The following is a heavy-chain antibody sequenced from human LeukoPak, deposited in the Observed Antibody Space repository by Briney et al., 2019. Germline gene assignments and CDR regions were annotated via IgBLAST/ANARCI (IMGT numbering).Heavy chain of an antibody. D-gene: IGHD3-10*01. CDR3: ARDRGSAGGFDY. CDR2: IYYSGIT. Sequence: SETLSLTCSVSGDFIRGYSGRWIRQPPGKGLEWIGYIYYSGITIYNPSLESRVTISVDTSQNQFSLTLTSVTAADTAVYYCARDRGSAGGFDYWGQGALVAVSS. J-gene: IGHJ4*02. CDR1: GDFIRGYS. V-gene: IGHV4-59*01.